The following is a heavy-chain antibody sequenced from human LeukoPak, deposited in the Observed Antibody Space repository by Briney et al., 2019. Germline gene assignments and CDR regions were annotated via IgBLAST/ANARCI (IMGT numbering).Heavy chain of an antibody. D-gene: IGHD6-6*01. J-gene: IGHJ4*02. Sequence: PSETLSLTCAVYGGSFSGYYWSWIRQPPGKGLEWIGEINHSGSTNYNPSLKSRVTISVDTSKNQLSLKLSSVTAADTAVYYCARSSIAARPFDYWGQGTLVTVSS. V-gene: IGHV4-34*01. CDR1: GGSFSGYY. CDR2: INHSGST. CDR3: ARSSIAARPFDY.